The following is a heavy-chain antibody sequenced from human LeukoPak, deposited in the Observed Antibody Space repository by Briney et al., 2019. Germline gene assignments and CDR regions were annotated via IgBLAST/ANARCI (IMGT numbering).Heavy chain of an antibody. CDR1: GFTFSSYD. J-gene: IGHJ4*02. D-gene: IGHD4-17*01. Sequence: GGSLRPSCAASGFTFSSYDLSWVRQTPGKGLECVSAISRGVGSTYYADSVKGRFTISRDNSKNTLYLQMNNLRADDAAVYYCAKKGQADDYGKPDWGQGTLVAVSS. CDR2: ISRGVGST. CDR3: AKKGQADDYGKPD. V-gene: IGHV3-23*01.